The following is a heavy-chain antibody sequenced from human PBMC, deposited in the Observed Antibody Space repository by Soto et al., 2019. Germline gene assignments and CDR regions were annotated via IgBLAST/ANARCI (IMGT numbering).Heavy chain of an antibody. Sequence: QVQLQQWGAGLLKPSETLSLTCAVYDGSFSGYYWSWIRQPPGKGLEWIGEINHGGTTNYNPSLRSRVTISVGTTKNQFYLRLSAVTAADTVVYYCARGGASWYVDYWGQGTLVIVSS. J-gene: IGHJ4*02. V-gene: IGHV4-34*01. D-gene: IGHD6-13*01. CDR3: ARGGASWYVDY. CDR2: INHGGTT. CDR1: DGSFSGYY.